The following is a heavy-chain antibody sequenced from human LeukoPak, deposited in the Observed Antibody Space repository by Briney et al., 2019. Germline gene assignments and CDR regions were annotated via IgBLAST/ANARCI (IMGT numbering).Heavy chain of an antibody. V-gene: IGHV4-59*01. CDR1: GGSISSYY. D-gene: IGHD3-10*01. J-gene: IGHJ4*02. Sequence: SGTLSLTCTVSGGSISSYYWSWIRQPPGKGLEWIACISYSGSTKYNPSLKSRVTISVDTSKNQLSLKLSSVTAADTAVYYCTSITSTGLDPVGYFHYWGQGTLVTVSS. CDR3: TSITSTGLDPVGYFHY. CDR2: ISYSGST.